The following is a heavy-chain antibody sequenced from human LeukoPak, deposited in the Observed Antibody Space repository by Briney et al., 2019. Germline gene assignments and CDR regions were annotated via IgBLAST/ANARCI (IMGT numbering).Heavy chain of an antibody. D-gene: IGHD4-17*01. CDR3: ASGSGDYGDPFDY. CDR1: GFTFSSHW. J-gene: IGHJ4*02. CDR2: INGDGSGT. V-gene: IGHV3-74*01. Sequence: GGSLRLSCSASGFTFSSHWMHWVRQAPGKGLVWVSRINGDGSGTNYAGSVRGRFTISRDNAKNTLNLQMNSLRAEDTAVYYCASGSGDYGDPFDYWGQGTLVTVSS.